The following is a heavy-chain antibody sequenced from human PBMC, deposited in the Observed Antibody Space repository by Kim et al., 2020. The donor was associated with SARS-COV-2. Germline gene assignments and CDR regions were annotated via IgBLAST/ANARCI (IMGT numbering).Heavy chain of an antibody. Sequence: GGSLRLSCAASGFTFDDYGMSWVRQAPGKGLEWVSGINWNGGSTGYADSVKGRFTISRDNAKNSLYLQMNSLRAEDTAMYYCARDGIAVAVSLYYYMDVWGKGTTVTVSS. V-gene: IGHV3-20*04. CDR1: GFTFDDYG. CDR2: INWNGGST. D-gene: IGHD6-19*01. CDR3: ARDGIAVAVSLYYYMDV. J-gene: IGHJ6*03.